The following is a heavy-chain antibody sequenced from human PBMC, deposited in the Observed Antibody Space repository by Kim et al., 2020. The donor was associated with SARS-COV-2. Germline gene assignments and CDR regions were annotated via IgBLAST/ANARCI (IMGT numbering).Heavy chain of an antibody. J-gene: IGHJ6*02. Sequence: GGSLRLSCAASGFTFTNYYMSWIRQAPGKGLEWVSFISSSGSTIYYADSVKGRFTISRDNAKNSLYLQMNSLRAEDTAVYYCARDIRGITMIAFYYDGMDVWGQGTTVTVSS. CDR3: ARDIRGITMIAFYYDGMDV. CDR1: GFTFTNYY. CDR2: ISSSGSTI. D-gene: IGHD3-22*01. V-gene: IGHV3-11*01.